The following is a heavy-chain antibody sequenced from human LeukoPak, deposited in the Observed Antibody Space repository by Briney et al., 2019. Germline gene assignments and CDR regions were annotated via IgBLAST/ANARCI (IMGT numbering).Heavy chain of an antibody. J-gene: IGHJ4*02. CDR1: GGTFSSYA. CDR2: IIPIFGTA. CDR3: ASRERGNWNDDTN. V-gene: IGHV1-69*05. D-gene: IGHD1-1*01. Sequence: SVKVSCKASGGTFSSYAISWVRQAPGQGLEWMGRIIPIFGTANYAQKFQGRVTITTDESTSTAYMELSSLRSEDTAVYYCASRERGNWNDDTNWGQGTLVTVSS.